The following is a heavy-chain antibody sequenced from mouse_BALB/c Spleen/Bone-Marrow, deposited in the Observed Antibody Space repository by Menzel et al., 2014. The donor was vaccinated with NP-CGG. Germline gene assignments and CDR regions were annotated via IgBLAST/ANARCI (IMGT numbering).Heavy chain of an antibody. CDR1: GYTFTSYT. V-gene: IGHV1-4*02. J-gene: IGHJ4*01. Sequence: VHLVESAAELARPGASVKMSCKASGYTFTSYTMHWVKQRPGQGLEWIGYINPSSGYTEYNQKFKDKTTLTAGKSSSTAYMQLSSLTSEDSAVYYCARDGYGAMDYWGQGTSVTVSS. CDR2: INPSSGYT. D-gene: IGHD2-2*01. CDR3: ARDGYGAMDY.